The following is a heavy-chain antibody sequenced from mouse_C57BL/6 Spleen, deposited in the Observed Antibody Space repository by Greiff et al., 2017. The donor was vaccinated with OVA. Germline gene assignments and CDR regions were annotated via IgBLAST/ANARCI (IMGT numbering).Heavy chain of an antibody. J-gene: IGHJ2*01. V-gene: IGHV1-61*01. CDR1: GYTFTSYW. CDR2: IYPSDSET. Sequence: QVQLQQPGAELVRPGSSVKLSCKASGYTFTSYWMDWVKQRPGQGLEWIGNIYPSDSETHYNQQFKDKATLTVDKSSSTAYMQLSSLTSEDSAVYYCARRLLGYYFDYWGQGTTLTVAS. D-gene: IGHD2-13*01. CDR3: ARRLLGYYFDY.